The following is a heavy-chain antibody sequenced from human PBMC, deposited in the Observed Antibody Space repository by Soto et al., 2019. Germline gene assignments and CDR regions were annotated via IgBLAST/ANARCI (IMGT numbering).Heavy chain of an antibody. CDR2: ISSGSSDT. CDR3: ARVAY. J-gene: IGHJ4*02. V-gene: IGHV3-21*01. CDR1: GFTFRSYS. Sequence: GGSLRLFCAASGFTFRSYSMNWVRQVPGKGLEWVASISSGSSDTWYADSVKGRFIISRDNAQNSLFLQMNTLRPEDTAMYYCARVAYWGPGTQVTVSS.